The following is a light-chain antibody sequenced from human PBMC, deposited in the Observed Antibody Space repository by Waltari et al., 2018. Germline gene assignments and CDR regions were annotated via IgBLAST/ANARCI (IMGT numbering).Light chain of an antibody. V-gene: IGKV1-39*01. CDR2: GAS. Sequence: DLQITQSPSSLSAPAADRTTITCRASQNINSQLNWYQQKPGRAPRVLIYGASNLETGIPSRFSGSGSGTDFTLTISGLQPEDFATYFCQQTYTTPPVTFGAGTKVEIK. J-gene: IGKJ4*01. CDR1: QNINSQ. CDR3: QQTYTTPPVT.